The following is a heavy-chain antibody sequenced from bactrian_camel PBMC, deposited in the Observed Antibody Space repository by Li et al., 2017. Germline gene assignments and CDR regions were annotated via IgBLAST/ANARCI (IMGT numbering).Heavy chain of an antibody. J-gene: IGHJ4*01. V-gene: IGHV3S53*01. CDR1: GRIDSTFS. CDR3: ACDPFCSGGYPF. D-gene: IGHD2*01. Sequence: VQLVESGGGSVQAGGSLRLSCVASGRIDSTFSMGWFRQGREGVAAINGDGVVAYADSVKGRSTISKDNAKNTLYLQMNSLKPEDTAIYYCACDPFCSGGYPFWGQGTQVTVS. CDR2: INGDGVV.